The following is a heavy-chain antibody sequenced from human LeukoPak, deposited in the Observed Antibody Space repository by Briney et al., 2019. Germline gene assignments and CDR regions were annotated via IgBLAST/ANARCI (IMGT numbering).Heavy chain of an antibody. CDR1: GGSFSGYY. CDR2: IYYSGST. Sequence: SETLSLTCAVYGGSFSGYYWGWIRQPPGKGLEWIGSIYYSGSTYYNPSLKSRVTISVDTSKNQFSLKLSSVTAADTAVYYCARHRKDSSSWYGDSFDPWGQGTLVTVSS. V-gene: IGHV4-39*01. J-gene: IGHJ5*02. CDR3: ARHRKDSSSWYGDSFDP. D-gene: IGHD6-13*01.